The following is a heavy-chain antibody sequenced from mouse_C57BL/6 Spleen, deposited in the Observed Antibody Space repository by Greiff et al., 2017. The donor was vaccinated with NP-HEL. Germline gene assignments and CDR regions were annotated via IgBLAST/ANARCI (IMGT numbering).Heavy chain of an antibody. V-gene: IGHV5-9*01. CDR1: GFTFSSYT. D-gene: IGHD1-1*01. J-gene: IGHJ2*01. Sequence: EVMLVESGGGLVKPGGSLKLSCAASGFTFSSYTMSWVRQTPEKRLEWVATISGGGGNTYYPDSVKGRFTISRDNAKNTLYLQMSSLRSEDTALYYCASNYYGSDYFDYWGQGTTLTVSS. CDR3: ASNYYGSDYFDY. CDR2: ISGGGGNT.